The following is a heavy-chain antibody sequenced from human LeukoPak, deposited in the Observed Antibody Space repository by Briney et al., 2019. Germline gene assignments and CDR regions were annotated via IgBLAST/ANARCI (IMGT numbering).Heavy chain of an antibody. CDR3: ARSGVEMATISVY. J-gene: IGHJ4*02. Sequence: GGSLRLSCAASGFTFSSNWMSWVRQAPGKGQERVANIKQDGSEKYYVDSVKGRFTISRDNAKNSLYLQMNSLRAEDTAVYYCARSGVEMATISVYWGQGTLVTVSS. D-gene: IGHD5-24*01. CDR2: IKQDGSEK. CDR1: GFTFSSNW. V-gene: IGHV3-7*01.